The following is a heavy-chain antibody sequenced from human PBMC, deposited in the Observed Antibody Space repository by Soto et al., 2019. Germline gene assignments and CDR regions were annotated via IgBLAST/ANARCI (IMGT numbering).Heavy chain of an antibody. CDR2: IYFRGST. V-gene: IGHV4-39*01. Sequence: QLQLQESGPGLVKPSDTLSLTCSVSGGSITSNAYFWGWIRQPPGKGLEWIGSIYFRGSTYYNPSLRSRLTISVDTSSSQFSLKLSSVTAADTAIYYCARHLRLGENGLDYFDYWGQGALVTISS. J-gene: IGHJ4*02. D-gene: IGHD3-16*01. CDR1: GGSITSNAYF. CDR3: ARHLRLGENGLDYFDY.